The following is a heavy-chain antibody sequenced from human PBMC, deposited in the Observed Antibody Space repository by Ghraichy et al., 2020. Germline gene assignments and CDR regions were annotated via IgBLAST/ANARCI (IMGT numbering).Heavy chain of an antibody. D-gene: IGHD3-3*01. CDR2: ISWNSGSI. J-gene: IGHJ6*02. V-gene: IGHV3-9*01. CDR3: AKATSGTYYDFWSGNWGYGMDV. CDR1: GFTFDDYA. Sequence: GGSLRLSCAASGFTFDDYAMHWVRQAPGKGLEWVSGISWNSGSIGYADSVKGRFTISRDNAKNSLYLQMNSLRAEDTALYYCAKATSGTYYDFWSGNWGYGMDVWGQGTTVTVSS.